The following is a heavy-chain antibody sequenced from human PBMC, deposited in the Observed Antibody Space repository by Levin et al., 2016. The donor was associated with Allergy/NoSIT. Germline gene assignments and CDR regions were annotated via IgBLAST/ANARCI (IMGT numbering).Heavy chain of an antibody. CDR1: GFTFSSYA. V-gene: IGHV3-30-3*01. D-gene: IGHD2-8*01. Sequence: GGSLRLSCAASGFTFSSYAMHWVRQAPGKGLEWVAVISYDGSNKYYADSVKGRFTISRDNSKNTLYLQMNSLRAEDTAVYYCARDYRIVLMARGPFDYWGQGTLVTVSS. J-gene: IGHJ4*02. CDR3: ARDYRIVLMARGPFDY. CDR2: ISYDGSNK.